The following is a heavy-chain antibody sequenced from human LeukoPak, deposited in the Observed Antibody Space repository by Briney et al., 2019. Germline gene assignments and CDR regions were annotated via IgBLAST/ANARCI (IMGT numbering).Heavy chain of an antibody. D-gene: IGHD5-24*01. CDR1: GXSISRSSDH. Sequence: PSETLSLTCTVSGXSISRSSDHWGWIRQPPGKGLEWIGNMYYSGSTYYNPSLKSRVTISVDTSKNQFSLKLNSVTAADTAVYYCARRRDGYNYYFDYWGQGTLVTVSS. CDR2: MYYSGST. V-gene: IGHV4-39*01. CDR3: ARRRDGYNYYFDY. J-gene: IGHJ4*02.